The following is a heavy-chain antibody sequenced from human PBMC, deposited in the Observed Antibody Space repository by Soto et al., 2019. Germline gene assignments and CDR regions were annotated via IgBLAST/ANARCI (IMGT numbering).Heavy chain of an antibody. D-gene: IGHD6-13*01. CDR1: GFTLSTYA. CDR3: AKDQGSSWYEIDY. J-gene: IGHJ4*02. Sequence: EVQLLESGGGLVQPGGSLRLSCAASGFTLSTYAGPWVRQAPGKGLEWVPTISGSGGSTYYADSVKGRFTISRDNSKNTLYLQMNSLRAEDTAVYYCAKDQGSSWYEIDYWGQGTLVTVSS. CDR2: ISGSGGST. V-gene: IGHV3-23*01.